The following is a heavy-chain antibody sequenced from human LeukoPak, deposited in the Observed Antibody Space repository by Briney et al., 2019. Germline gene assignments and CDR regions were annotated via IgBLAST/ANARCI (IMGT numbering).Heavy chain of an antibody. Sequence: SEPLSLTRTVSGGSISSYYWSCIRQPPGKGLEWMGRIYTSGSTNNNPSLKRRVTISVDKSKTQFSLKLSSMTGAGTAVYYWAGMDIVATVDANIDYWGKGTLVTVSS. J-gene: IGHJ4*02. V-gene: IGHV4-4*07. CDR1: GGSISSYY. CDR3: AGMDIVATVDANIDY. CDR2: IYTSGST. D-gene: IGHD5-12*01.